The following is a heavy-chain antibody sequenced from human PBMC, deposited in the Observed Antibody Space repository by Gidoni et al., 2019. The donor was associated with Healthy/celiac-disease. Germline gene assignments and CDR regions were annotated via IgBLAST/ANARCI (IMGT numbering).Heavy chain of an antibody. CDR2: IIPIFGTA. V-gene: IGHV1-69*01. J-gene: IGHJ3*02. D-gene: IGHD2-15*01. CDR1: GGTFSSYA. Sequence: QVQLVQSGAEVKKPGSSVKVSCKDSGGTFSSYAISWVRQAPGQGLEWMGGIIPIFGTANYAQKFQGRVTITADESTSTAYMELSSLRSEDTAVYYCARDRASSGYGGNDAFDIWGQGTMVTVSS. CDR3: ARDRASSGYGGNDAFDI.